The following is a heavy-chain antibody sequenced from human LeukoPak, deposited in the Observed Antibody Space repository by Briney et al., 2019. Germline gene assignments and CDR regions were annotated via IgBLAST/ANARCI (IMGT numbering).Heavy chain of an antibody. Sequence: GGSLRLSCAASEFTFSNYGMNWVGQAPGKGLEGVAVIWYEGSKKNYEDSVKGRFTISRDNSKNTLYLQMNSLRAEDTAVYYCARASEGDSSGWYGYFDLWGRGTLVTVSS. CDR1: EFTFSNYG. CDR2: IWYEGSKK. D-gene: IGHD6-19*01. CDR3: ARASEGDSSGWYGYFDL. J-gene: IGHJ2*01. V-gene: IGHV3-33*01.